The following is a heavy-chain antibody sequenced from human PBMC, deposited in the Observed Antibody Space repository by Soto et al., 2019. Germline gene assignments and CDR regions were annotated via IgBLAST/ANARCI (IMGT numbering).Heavy chain of an antibody. D-gene: IGHD3-10*01. V-gene: IGHV3-53*01. CDR3: ASLGRRGVYYYYYGMDV. Sequence: EVQLVESGGGLIQPGGSLRLSCAASGFTVSSNYMSWVRQAPGKGLEWVSVIYSGGSTYYADSVKGRFTISRDNSXNXXDLQMNSLRAEDTAVYYCASLGRRGVYYYYYGMDVWGQGTTVTVSS. CDR2: IYSGGST. J-gene: IGHJ6*02. CDR1: GFTVSSNY.